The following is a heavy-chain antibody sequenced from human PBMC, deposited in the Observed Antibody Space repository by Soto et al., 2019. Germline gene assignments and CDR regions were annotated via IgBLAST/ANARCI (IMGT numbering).Heavy chain of an antibody. D-gene: IGHD6-13*01. V-gene: IGHV2-5*02. Sequence: QITLKESGPTLVKPTQTLTLTCTFSGFSLSTSGVGVGWIRQPPGKALEWLALIYWDDDKRYSPSLKSRLTISKDTSKNRVILTMSNMDPVDTATYYYALSYSSSWFSIQACFDPWGQGTLVTVSS. J-gene: IGHJ5*02. CDR2: IYWDDDK. CDR3: ALSYSSSWFSIQACFDP. CDR1: GFSLSTSGVG.